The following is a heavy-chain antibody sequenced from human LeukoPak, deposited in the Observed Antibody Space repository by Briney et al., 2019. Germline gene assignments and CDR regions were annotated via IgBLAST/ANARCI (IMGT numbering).Heavy chain of an antibody. CDR1: GGSISSGSYY. CDR3: ARGPGYSNYVDY. V-gene: IGHV4-61*02. D-gene: IGHD4-11*01. J-gene: IGHJ4*02. CDR2: ISTSGIT. Sequence: SSETLSLTCTVSGGSISSGSYYWHWIRQPAGKGLEWIGRISTSGITKYNPSLKSRVTIPVDTSKNQFSLKLSSVTAADTAVYYCARGPGYSNYVDYWGQGTLVTVSS.